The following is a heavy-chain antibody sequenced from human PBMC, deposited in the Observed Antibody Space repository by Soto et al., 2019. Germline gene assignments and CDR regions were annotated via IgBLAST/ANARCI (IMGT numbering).Heavy chain of an antibody. D-gene: IGHD3-9*01. CDR1: GFTFSSYW. V-gene: IGHV3-7*01. CDR3: ARGEGYDILTGYPNNDAFDI. J-gene: IGHJ3*02. Sequence: GGSLRLSCAASGFTFSSYWMSWVRQAPGKGLEWVANINQDGSEKYSVDSVKGRLTISRDNARNSLFLQMNSLRAEDTAVYYCARGEGYDILTGYPNNDAFDIWGQGTMVTVSS. CDR2: INQDGSEK.